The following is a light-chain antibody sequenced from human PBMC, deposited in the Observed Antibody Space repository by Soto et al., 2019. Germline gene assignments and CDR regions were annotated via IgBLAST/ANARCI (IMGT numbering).Light chain of an antibody. J-gene: IGLJ2*01. V-gene: IGLV2-23*02. Sequence: QSVLTQPASVSGSPGQSITISCTGTSSDVGSYNLVSWYQQHPGKAPKLMIYEVSKRPSGVSNRFSGSKSGNTASLTISGLQAEDEADYYCCSYGGSSTSVVFGGGTKVTVL. CDR2: EVS. CDR1: SSDVGSYNL. CDR3: CSYGGSSTSVV.